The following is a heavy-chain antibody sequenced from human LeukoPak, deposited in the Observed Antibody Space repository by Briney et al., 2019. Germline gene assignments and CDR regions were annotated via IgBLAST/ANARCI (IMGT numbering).Heavy chain of an antibody. CDR1: RFTFSSYE. V-gene: IGHV3-48*03. J-gene: IGHJ4*02. Sequence: PGGSLRLSCAASRFTFSSYEMNWVRQAPRKGLEWVSYISSSDSTIYYADSVKGRFTISRDNAKNSLYLQMNSLRAEDTGVYYCARAGSYRFDYWGQGTLVTVSS. D-gene: IGHD1-26*01. CDR2: ISSSDSTI. CDR3: ARAGSYRFDY.